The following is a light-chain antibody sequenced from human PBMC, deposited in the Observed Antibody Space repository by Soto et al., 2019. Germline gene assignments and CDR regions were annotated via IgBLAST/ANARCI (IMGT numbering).Light chain of an antibody. J-gene: IGKJ1*01. Sequence: DIQMTQSPSTLSASVGDRVTITCRASQSISSWLAWYQQKPGKAPKLLIYQASSLESGVPSRFNGSGSGTEFSLTIGSMQPDDFATYYCQEYNFYSRTFGQGTKVEIK. V-gene: IGKV1-5*03. CDR2: QAS. CDR1: QSISSW. CDR3: QEYNFYSRT.